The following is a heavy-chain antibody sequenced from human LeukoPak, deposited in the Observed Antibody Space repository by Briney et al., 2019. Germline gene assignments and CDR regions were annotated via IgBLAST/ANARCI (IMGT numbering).Heavy chain of an antibody. CDR3: AALWFGDPETPHDY. CDR1: GGSISSYY. V-gene: IGHV4-59*01. Sequence: SETLSLTCTVSGGSISSYYWSWVRQPPGKGLEWIGYIYYTGSTNYNPSLKSRVTISVDTSKNQFSLKVRSVTAADTAVYYCAALWFGDPETPHDYWGQGTLVTVSS. CDR2: IYYTGST. D-gene: IGHD3-10*01. J-gene: IGHJ4*02.